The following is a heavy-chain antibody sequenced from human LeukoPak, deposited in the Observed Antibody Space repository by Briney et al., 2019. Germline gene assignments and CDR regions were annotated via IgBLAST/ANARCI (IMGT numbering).Heavy chain of an antibody. J-gene: IGHJ4*02. V-gene: IGHV4-4*07. CDR2: IYTSGST. Sequence: PSETLSLTCTVSGGSISSYYWSWLRQPAGKGLEWIGRIYTSGSTNYNPSLKSRVTMSVDTSKNQFSLKLSSVTAADTAVYYCAIQYYYDSSGYFHDYWGQGTLVTVSS. CDR3: AIQYYYDSSGYFHDY. CDR1: GGSISSYY. D-gene: IGHD3-22*01.